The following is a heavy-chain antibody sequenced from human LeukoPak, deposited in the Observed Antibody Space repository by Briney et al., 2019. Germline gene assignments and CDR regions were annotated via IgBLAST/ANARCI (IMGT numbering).Heavy chain of an antibody. J-gene: IGHJ6*02. CDR2: VYYTGST. V-gene: IGHV4-39*01. CDR1: GGSLSSSNYY. Sequence: SETMSLTCTVSGGSLSSSNYYWGWLRQPPGKGLEWIGNVYYTGSTYYNTSLKSRVTISVDTSKNQFSLKLSSVTAADTAVYYCAVPGPYYSNYGMDVWGQGTTVTVSS. CDR3: AVPGPYYSNYGMDV.